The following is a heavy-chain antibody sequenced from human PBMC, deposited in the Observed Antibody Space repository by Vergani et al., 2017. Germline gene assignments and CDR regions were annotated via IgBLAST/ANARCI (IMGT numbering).Heavy chain of an antibody. J-gene: IGHJ4*02. CDR2: IYPADSDT. CDR1: EYSFGNYW. Sequence: EVELVQSGPEMRKPGESLKISCKGSEYSFGNYWIGWVRPMPGEGLEWLGIIYPADSDTRYSPSFQGQVTISADKSLSTAFLQWDSLTASDTALYYCARHTTYTDSWGQGTLVTVSS. D-gene: IGHD1-1*01. V-gene: IGHV5-51*01. CDR3: ARHTTYTDS.